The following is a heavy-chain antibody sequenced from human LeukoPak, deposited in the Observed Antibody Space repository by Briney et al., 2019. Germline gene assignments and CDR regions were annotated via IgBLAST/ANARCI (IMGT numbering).Heavy chain of an antibody. CDR1: GFTVSTYY. D-gene: IGHD3/OR15-3a*01. J-gene: IGHJ3*02. CDR2: IYSGGST. V-gene: IGHV3-66*01. Sequence: GGSLRLSCAASGFTVSTYYMRWVRQAPGKGLEWVSVIYSGGSTYYADSVKGRFTISRDNSKNTLYLQMNSLRAEDTAMYYCARERRAAWTHAFDIWGQGTLVTVSS. CDR3: ARERRAAWTHAFDI.